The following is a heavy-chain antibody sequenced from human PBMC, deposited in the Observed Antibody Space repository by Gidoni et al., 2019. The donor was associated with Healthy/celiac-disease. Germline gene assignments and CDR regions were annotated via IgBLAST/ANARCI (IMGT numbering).Heavy chain of an antibody. D-gene: IGHD2-21*02. CDR2: ITHSGST. CDR1: GGSFSGYY. J-gene: IGHJ5*02. CDR3: ARGREHIVVVTAPNWFDP. Sequence: QVQLQQWGAGLLKPSETLSLTCDAYGGSFSGYYWSWIRQPPGKGLEWIGEITHSGSTNYNPSLKSRVTISVDTSKNQFSLKLSSVTAADTAVYYCARGREHIVVVTAPNWFDPWGQGTLVTVSS. V-gene: IGHV4-34*01.